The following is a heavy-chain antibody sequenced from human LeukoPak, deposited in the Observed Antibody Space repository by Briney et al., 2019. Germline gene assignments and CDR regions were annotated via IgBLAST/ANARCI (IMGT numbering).Heavy chain of an antibody. CDR2: IYYRGIT. J-gene: IGHJ4*02. V-gene: IGHV4-39*07. D-gene: IGHD3-22*01. CDR3: ARVVYDSSTYPKSYFDF. CDR1: GGSISSSSYY. Sequence: SKTLSLTCTVSGGSISSSSYYWGWIRQPPGKGLEWIGSIYYRGITYYNPSLKSRVTISVDTSKNQFSLKLSSVTAADTAVYYCARVVYDSSTYPKSYFDFWGQGTLVTVSS.